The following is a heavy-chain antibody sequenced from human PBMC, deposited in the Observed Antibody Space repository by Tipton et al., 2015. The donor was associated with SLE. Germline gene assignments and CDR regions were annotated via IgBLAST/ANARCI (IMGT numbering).Heavy chain of an antibody. Sequence: LRLSCTVSGDSISGGKYHWSWVRQPPGKGLQWIGYIYYSGSSNYNPSLKSRVTISLDTSKNQFSLRLSSVTAADTAVYYCARHPTYFDYWGQGTLVTVSS. CDR2: IYYSGSS. CDR1: GDSISGGKYH. CDR3: ARHPTYFDY. V-gene: IGHV4-61*01. J-gene: IGHJ4*02.